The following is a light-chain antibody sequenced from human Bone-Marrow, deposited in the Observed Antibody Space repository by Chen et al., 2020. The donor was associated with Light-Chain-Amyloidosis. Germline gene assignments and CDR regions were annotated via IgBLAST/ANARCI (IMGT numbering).Light chain of an antibody. CDR1: SGDVGGDKY. Sequence: QSALTQPPSAAGSPGQSVTISCTGTSGDVGGDKYVSWYQQDPGKAPTLIIFQVDKRPSGIPERLSGSNSGNTATLTISRVEAGDEADYYCQVWDRSSDRPVFGGGTKLTVL. V-gene: IGLV2-8*01. CDR3: QVWDRSSDRPV. CDR2: QVD. J-gene: IGLJ3*02.